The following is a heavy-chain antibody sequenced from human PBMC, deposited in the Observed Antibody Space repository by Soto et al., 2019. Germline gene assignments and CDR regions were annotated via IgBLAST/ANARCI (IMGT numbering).Heavy chain of an antibody. J-gene: IGHJ6*02. CDR3: AKAQEGDMTLLIVVTYGMDV. CDR2: ISGNGGFR. D-gene: IGHD2-8*01. V-gene: IGHV3-23*01. Sequence: PGWYLRLSCAASGFNFNDYAMSWVRQAPGKGLEWVAVISGNGGFRYYADFVKGRFTVSRDNSKNTVYLQMSNLGSEDTAVYYCAKAQEGDMTLLIVVTYGMDVWGRVTTATV. CDR1: GFNFNDYA.